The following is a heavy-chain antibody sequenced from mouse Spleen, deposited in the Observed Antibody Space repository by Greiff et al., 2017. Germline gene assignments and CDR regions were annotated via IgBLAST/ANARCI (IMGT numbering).Heavy chain of an antibody. CDR1: GYTFTSYW. V-gene: IGHV1-69*01. J-gene: IGHJ2*01. CDR2: IDPSDSYT. Sequence: VQLQQPGAELVMPGASVKLSCKASGYTFTSYWMHWVKQRPGQGLEWIGEIDPSDSYTNYNQKFKGKATLTVDKSSSTAYMQLSSLTSEDSAVYYCARVWAYFDYWGQGTTLTVSS. CDR3: ARVWAYFDY.